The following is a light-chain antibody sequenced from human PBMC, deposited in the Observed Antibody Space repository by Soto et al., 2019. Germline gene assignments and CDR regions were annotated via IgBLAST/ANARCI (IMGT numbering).Light chain of an antibody. V-gene: IGKV4-1*01. CDR2: WAS. J-gene: IGKJ2*01. Sequence: DIVMTQSPDSLAVSLGERATINCKSSQSVLYSSNNKNYLAWYQQRPGQPPKLLIYWASTRESGVPDRFSGSGSGTDFTLTITSLQAEDVAVYYGKQYESTPPTVGQGTKLEIK. CDR3: KQYESTPPT. CDR1: QSVLYSSNNKNY.